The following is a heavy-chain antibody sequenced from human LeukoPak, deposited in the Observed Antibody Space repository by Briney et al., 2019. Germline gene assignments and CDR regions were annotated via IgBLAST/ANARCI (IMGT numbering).Heavy chain of an antibody. CDR1: GGSISGYH. CDR2: IDYTWNT. J-gene: IGHJ3*02. CDR3: ARLDRPGGRTGDVFDI. Sequence: SETLSLTCTVSGGSISGYHWSWFRQPPGKGLEWVGYIDYTWNTNYRPNLKGRVTMSVDVFKNQFSLEMNTVTAADTAMFYCARLDRPGGRTGDVFDIWGQGTMVTVSS. V-gene: IGHV4-59*08. D-gene: IGHD3-22*01.